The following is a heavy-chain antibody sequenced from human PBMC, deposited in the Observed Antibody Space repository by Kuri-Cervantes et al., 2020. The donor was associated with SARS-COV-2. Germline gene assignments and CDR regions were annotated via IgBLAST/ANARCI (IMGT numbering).Heavy chain of an antibody. V-gene: IGHV4-61*09. J-gene: IGHJ6*03. CDR2: IYTSGST. CDR1: GGSISSGSYY. CDR3: ASILGRPMNSSSWIIYYYYMDV. Sequence: SETLSPTCTVSGGSISSGSYYWSWIRQPAGKGLEWIGYIYTSGSTNYNPSLKSRVTISVDASKNQFSLKLSSVTAADTAVYYCASILGRPMNSSSWIIYYYYMDVWGKGTTVTVSS. D-gene: IGHD6-13*01.